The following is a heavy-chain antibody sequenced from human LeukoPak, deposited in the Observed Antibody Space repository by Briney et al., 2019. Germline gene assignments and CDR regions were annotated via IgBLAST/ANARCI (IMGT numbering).Heavy chain of an antibody. CDR2: INGGNGNA. CDR3: ARVPLHVSSGHYYPH. D-gene: IGHD3-22*01. J-gene: IGHJ1*01. Sequence: ASVKVSCKTSGYTFTNYGMHWVRQAPGQRLEWMGWINGGNGNAKYSQNFQGRVTIIRDTSASTAYMELSSLRSEDTAVYYCARVPLHVSSGHYYPHWGQGTLVTVSS. V-gene: IGHV1-3*01. CDR1: GYTFTNYG.